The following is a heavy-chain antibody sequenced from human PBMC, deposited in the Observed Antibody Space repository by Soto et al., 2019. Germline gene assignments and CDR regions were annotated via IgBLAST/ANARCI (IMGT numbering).Heavy chain of an antibody. CDR3: ARGHSYGDILGMDV. Sequence: SETLSLTCSVSGGSISAYYWNWIRQPPGKGLEWIGYIYYSGTTNYSPSLKSRVTISVDTSKNQFSLKLSSVTAADTAVYYCARGHSYGDILGMDVWGQGTTVTVSS. D-gene: IGHD4-17*01. V-gene: IGHV4-59*12. CDR1: GGSISAYY. CDR2: IYYSGTT. J-gene: IGHJ6*02.